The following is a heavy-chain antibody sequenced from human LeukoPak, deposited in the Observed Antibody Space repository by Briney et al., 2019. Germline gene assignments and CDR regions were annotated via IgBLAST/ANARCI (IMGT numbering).Heavy chain of an antibody. CDR3: ARCRGYCSSTSCYYFDY. D-gene: IGHD2-2*01. Sequence: GGSLRLSCAASGFTVSSNYMSWVRQAPGKGLEWVSVIYSGGSTYYADSVKGRFTISRDNSKNTLYLQMNSLRAEDTAVYYCARCRGYCSSTSCYYFDYWGQGTLVTVSS. CDR2: IYSGGST. J-gene: IGHJ4*02. V-gene: IGHV3-66*02. CDR1: GFTVSSNY.